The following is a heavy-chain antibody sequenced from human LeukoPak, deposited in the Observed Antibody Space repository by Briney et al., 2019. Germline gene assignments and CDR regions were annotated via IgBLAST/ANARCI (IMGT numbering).Heavy chain of an antibody. D-gene: IGHD3-10*01. CDR1: GVTFGSYA. CDR2: IYSGGST. V-gene: IGHV3-23*03. CDR3: ARDLYGSGSYRIQNWFDP. Sequence: GGSLRISCAASGVTFGSYAMSWVRHAPGKRLEWVSVIYSGGSTYYADSVKGRFTISRDNAKNSLYLQMNSLRAEDTAVYYCARDLYGSGSYRIQNWFDPWGQGTLVTVSS. J-gene: IGHJ5*02.